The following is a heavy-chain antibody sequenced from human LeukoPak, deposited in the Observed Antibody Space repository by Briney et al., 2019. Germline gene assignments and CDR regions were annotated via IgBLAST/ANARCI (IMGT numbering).Heavy chain of an antibody. CDR3: ARAAREMATTPDFDY. V-gene: IGHV4-59*01. Sequence: SETLSLSCTVSGGSISSYYWSWIRQPPGKGLEWIGYIYYSGSTNYNPSLNSRGTIPGDTSKNKFSLKLSPVTAADTAVYYCARAAREMATTPDFDYWGQGTLVTVSS. CDR1: GGSISSYY. CDR2: IYYSGST. D-gene: IGHD5-24*01. J-gene: IGHJ4*02.